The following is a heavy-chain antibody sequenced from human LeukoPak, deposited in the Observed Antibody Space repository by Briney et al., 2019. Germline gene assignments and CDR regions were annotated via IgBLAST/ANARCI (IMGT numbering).Heavy chain of an antibody. V-gene: IGHV3-23*01. CDR2: ISGGGGST. D-gene: IGHD4-17*01. CDR1: GSTFSGFV. Sequence: AGSLRLSCAASGSTFSGFVMSWVRQAPGKGLEWFSAISGGGGSTYYADSVKGRFTSSRDTSRNTLYLLMNSLRAEDTALYYCAKLYNDYGDESFDYWGQGTLVTVSS. CDR3: AKLYNDYGDESFDY. J-gene: IGHJ4*02.